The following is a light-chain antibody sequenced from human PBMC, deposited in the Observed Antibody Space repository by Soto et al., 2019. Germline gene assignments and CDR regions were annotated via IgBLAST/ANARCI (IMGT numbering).Light chain of an antibody. V-gene: IGKV1-39*01. CDR1: REISSS. CDR3: QQSYRTPT. CDR2: KAS. J-gene: IGKJ5*01. Sequence: DIQMTQSHSSVSASVGDRVTITCRASREISSSLAWYQQTPGKAPKLLIYKASTLKSGVPSRFSGSGSGTDYTLTISSLQPEDFATYYCQQSYRTPTFGQGTLLEVK.